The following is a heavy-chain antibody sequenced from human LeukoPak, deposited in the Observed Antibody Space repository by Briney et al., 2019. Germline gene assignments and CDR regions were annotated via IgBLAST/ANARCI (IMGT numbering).Heavy chain of an antibody. CDR2: ISAYNGNT. J-gene: IGHJ4*02. CDR1: GYTFTSHG. V-gene: IGHV1-18*01. Sequence: ASVKVSCKASGYTFTSHGISWVRQAPGQGLEWMGWISAYNGNTNYAQKLQGRVTMTTDTSTSTAYMELRSLRSDDTAVYYCARDDISSRPTDFDYWGQGTLVTVSS. CDR3: ARDDISSRPTDFDY. D-gene: IGHD3-3*02.